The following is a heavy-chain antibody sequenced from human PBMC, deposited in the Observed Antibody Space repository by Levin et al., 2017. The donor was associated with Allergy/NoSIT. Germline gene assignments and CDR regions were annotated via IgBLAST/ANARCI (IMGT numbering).Heavy chain of an antibody. CDR3: ARDLSNFDY. CDR2: ISSSSSYI. V-gene: IGHV3-21*01. Sequence: GESLKISCAASGFTFSSYSMNWVRQAPGKGLEWVSSISSSSSYIYYADSVKGRFTISRDNAKNSLYLQMNSLRAEDTAVYYCARDLSNFDYWGQGTLVTVSS. D-gene: IGHD2/OR15-2a*01. CDR1: GFTFSSYS. J-gene: IGHJ4*02.